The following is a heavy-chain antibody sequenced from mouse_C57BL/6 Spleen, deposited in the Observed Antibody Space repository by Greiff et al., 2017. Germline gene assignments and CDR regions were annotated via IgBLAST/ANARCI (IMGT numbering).Heavy chain of an antibody. CDR2: IYPGSGNT. CDR3: ARGTSLFDWYFDV. Sequence: QVQLQQSGPELVKPGASVKISCKASGYSFTSYYIHWVKQRPGQGLEWIGCIYPGSGNTKYNEKFKGKATLTADTSSSTAYMQLSSLTSEDSAVYYGARGTSLFDWYFDVWGTGTTVTVSS. CDR1: GYSFTSYY. J-gene: IGHJ1*03. V-gene: IGHV1-66*01. D-gene: IGHD1-1*01.